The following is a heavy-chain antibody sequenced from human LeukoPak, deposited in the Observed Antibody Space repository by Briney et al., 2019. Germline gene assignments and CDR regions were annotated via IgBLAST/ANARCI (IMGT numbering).Heavy chain of an antibody. CDR1: GRSISSYY. J-gene: IGHJ4*02. V-gene: IGHV4-4*07. CDR3: AREHPGIAAAGGFDY. D-gene: IGHD6-13*01. CDR2: IYTSGST. Sequence: SETLSLTCTVSGRSISSYYWSWIRQPAGRGLEWIGRIYTSGSTNYNPSLKSRVTISVDKSKNQFSLKLSSVTAADTAVYYCAREHPGIAAAGGFDYWGQGTLVTVSS.